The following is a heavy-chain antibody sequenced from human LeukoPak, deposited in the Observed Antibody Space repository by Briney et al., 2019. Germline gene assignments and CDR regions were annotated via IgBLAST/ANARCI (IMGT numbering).Heavy chain of an antibody. CDR1: GGSIGSSNW. D-gene: IGHD3-10*01. Sequence: SGTLSLTCAVSGGSIGSSNWWSWVRQPPGKGLEWIGEIYHSGSTNYNPSLKSRVTISVDKSKNQFSLKLSSVTAADTAVYYCAREDVVRGVIDRYFDYWGQGTLVTVSS. J-gene: IGHJ4*02. V-gene: IGHV4-4*02. CDR3: AREDVVRGVIDRYFDY. CDR2: IYHSGST.